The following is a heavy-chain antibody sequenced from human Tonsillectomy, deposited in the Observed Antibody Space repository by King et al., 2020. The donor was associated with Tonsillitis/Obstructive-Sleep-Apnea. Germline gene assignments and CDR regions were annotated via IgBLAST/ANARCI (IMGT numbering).Heavy chain of an antibody. CDR3: ARDRDGMDV. V-gene: IGHV4-31*03. Sequence: QLQESGPGLVKPSQTLSLTCTVSGGSVSSGAYYWSWIRQHPGKGLEWIGNIYDSGNTYYNPSLKSRVIISVDTAKNQFSLKLSSVPAADTAVYYCARDRDGMDVWGQGTTVTVSS. CDR1: GGSVSSGAYY. J-gene: IGHJ6*02. CDR2: IYDSGNT.